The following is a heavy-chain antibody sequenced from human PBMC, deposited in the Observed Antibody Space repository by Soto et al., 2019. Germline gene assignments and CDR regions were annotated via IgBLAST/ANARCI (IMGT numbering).Heavy chain of an antibody. CDR1: GGSISSSSYY. CDR2: IYYSGST. D-gene: IGHD6-6*01. J-gene: IGHJ4*02. CDR3: ATGSSSLIDY. Sequence: QLQLQESGPGLVKPSETLSLTCTVSGGSISSSSYYWGWIRQPPGKGLEWIGSIYYSGSTYYNPSLKSRVTISVDTSKNQFSLKLSSVSAADTAVYYCATGSSSLIDYWGQGTLVTVSS. V-gene: IGHV4-39*01.